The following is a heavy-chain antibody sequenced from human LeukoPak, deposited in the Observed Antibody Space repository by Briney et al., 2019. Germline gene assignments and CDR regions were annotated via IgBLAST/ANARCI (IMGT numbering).Heavy chain of an antibody. D-gene: IGHD3-9*01. CDR1: GFTFSSYA. Sequence: LSGGSLRLSCAASGFTFSSYAMSWVRQAPGKGLEWVSAMSDSGGSTYYADSVKGRFTISRDNSKNTLYLQMNSLRAEDTAVYYCARVGFEGYDILTGYYPDVWGKGTTVTVSS. J-gene: IGHJ6*04. V-gene: IGHV3-23*01. CDR2: MSDSGGST. CDR3: ARVGFEGYDILTGYYPDV.